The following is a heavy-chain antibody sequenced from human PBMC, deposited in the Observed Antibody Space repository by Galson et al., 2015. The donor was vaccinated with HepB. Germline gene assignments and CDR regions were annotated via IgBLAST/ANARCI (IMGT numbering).Heavy chain of an antibody. CDR2: ISSSSSYI. J-gene: IGHJ4*02. V-gene: IGHV3-21*01. D-gene: IGHD2-15*01. Sequence: SLRLSCAASGFTFSSYSMNWVRQAPGKGLEWVSSISSSSSYIYYADSVKGRFTISRDNAKNSLYLQMNSLRAEDTAVYYCARAGLRYCSGGSCYHLPLIDYWGQGTLVTVSS. CDR1: GFTFSSYS. CDR3: ARAGLRYCSGGSCYHLPLIDY.